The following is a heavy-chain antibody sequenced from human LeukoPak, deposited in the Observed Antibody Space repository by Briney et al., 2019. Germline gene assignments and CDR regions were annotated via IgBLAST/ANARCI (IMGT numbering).Heavy chain of an antibody. D-gene: IGHD4-11*01. CDR1: GFTFNDYA. CDR2: ISWDSGNT. CDR3: AKDLTTGGIWFDP. Sequence: GGSLRLSCAASGFTFNDYAMHWVRQAPGKGLEWVSLISWDSGNTYYADSVKGRFTISRDNSKNSLSLQMNSLRAEDTAVYYCAKDLTTGGIWFDPWGQGTLVTVSS. V-gene: IGHV3-43D*03. J-gene: IGHJ5*02.